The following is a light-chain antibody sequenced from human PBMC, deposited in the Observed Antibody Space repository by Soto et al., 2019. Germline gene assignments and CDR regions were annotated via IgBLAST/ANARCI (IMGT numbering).Light chain of an antibody. V-gene: IGKV1-9*01. Sequence: IQLTQSPSSLSASVGDRVTITCRASQGLNTNLAWYQQKPGKAPKLLIYGASTLQKGVPLRFSGNGSGTDFTLTISSLQPEDFATYYCQQSNNYFTFGPGTKVDIK. J-gene: IGKJ3*01. CDR3: QQSNNYFT. CDR2: GAS. CDR1: QGLNTN.